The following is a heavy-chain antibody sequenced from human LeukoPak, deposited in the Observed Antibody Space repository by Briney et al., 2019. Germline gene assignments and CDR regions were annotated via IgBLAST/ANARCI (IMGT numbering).Heavy chain of an antibody. J-gene: IGHJ4*02. CDR3: ARGIAVAGTASGFFFDY. Sequence: SETLSLTCTVSGGSISSSSHYWGWIRQPPGKGLEWIGSIYYSGSTYYNPSLKSRVTISVDTSKNQFSLKLSSVTAADTAVYYCARGIAVAGTASGFFFDYWGQGTLVTVSS. D-gene: IGHD6-19*01. CDR2: IYYSGST. CDR1: GGSISSSSHY. V-gene: IGHV4-39*07.